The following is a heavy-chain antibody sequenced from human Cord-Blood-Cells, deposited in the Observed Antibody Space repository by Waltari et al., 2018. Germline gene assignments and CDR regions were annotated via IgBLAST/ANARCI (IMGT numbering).Heavy chain of an antibody. CDR1: GGSISSSSYY. V-gene: IGHV4-39*07. Sequence: QLQLQESGPGLVKPSETLSLTCTVSGGSISSSSYYWGWIRQPPGKGLEWIGSIYYSGSTYYNPSLKSRVTISVDTSKNQFSLKLSSVTAADTAVYYGARHQSSWDFDYWGQGTLVTVSS. D-gene: IGHD6-13*01. CDR3: ARHQSSWDFDY. CDR2: IYYSGST. J-gene: IGHJ4*02.